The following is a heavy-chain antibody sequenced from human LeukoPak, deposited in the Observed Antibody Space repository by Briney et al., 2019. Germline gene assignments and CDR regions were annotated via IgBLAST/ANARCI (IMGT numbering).Heavy chain of an antibody. Sequence: SETLSLTRIVSGGSLTSGGHYWGWIRQPPGKGLGWIGSIYYSGSTYYNPSLNSRVTIFIDMPKNQFSLKLSSVTATDTAVYYCAKLVCGGGSCPAEFDYWGQGTLVNVSS. J-gene: IGHJ4*02. V-gene: IGHV4-39*01. CDR3: AKLVCGGGSCPAEFDY. CDR1: GGSLTSGGHY. D-gene: IGHD2-15*01. CDR2: IYYSGST.